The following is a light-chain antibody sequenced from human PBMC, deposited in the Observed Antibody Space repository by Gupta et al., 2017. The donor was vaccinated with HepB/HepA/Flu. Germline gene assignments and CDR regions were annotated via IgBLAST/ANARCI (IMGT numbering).Light chain of an antibody. CDR1: QSVSNY. Sequence: EIVLTQSPATLSLSPGERATLSCRASQSVSNYLAWYQHKPGQAPRLLISDASNRDTGVPARFSGSGYGTDFTLTISSREPEDFAVYYCQLRGTWPQYTFGPGTKMEIK. J-gene: IGKJ2*01. CDR2: DAS. V-gene: IGKV3-11*01. CDR3: QLRGTWPQYT.